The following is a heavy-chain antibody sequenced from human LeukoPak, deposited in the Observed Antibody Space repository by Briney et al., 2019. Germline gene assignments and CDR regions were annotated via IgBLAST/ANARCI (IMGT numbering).Heavy chain of an antibody. CDR3: ARGAEMATITDY. Sequence: PSFQGQITISADKSISTAYLQWSSLKASDTAMYYCARGAEMATITDYWGQGTLVTVSS. V-gene: IGHV5-51*01. J-gene: IGHJ4*02. D-gene: IGHD5-24*01.